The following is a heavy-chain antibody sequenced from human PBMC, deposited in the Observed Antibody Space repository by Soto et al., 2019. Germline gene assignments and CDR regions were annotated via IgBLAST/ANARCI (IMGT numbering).Heavy chain of an antibody. CDR1: GLTVDSNY. CDR3: ARSRSMITPFYFDR. V-gene: IGHV3-66*01. CDR2: LYSGGST. D-gene: IGHD3-16*01. Sequence: GGSLRLSCAASGLTVDSNYMAWVRQAPGKGLDWVSVLYSGGSTYYADSVKGRFTISRDTSKNTLYLQMNSLRVDDTAVYYCARSRSMITPFYFDRWGQGTLVTVSS. J-gene: IGHJ4*02.